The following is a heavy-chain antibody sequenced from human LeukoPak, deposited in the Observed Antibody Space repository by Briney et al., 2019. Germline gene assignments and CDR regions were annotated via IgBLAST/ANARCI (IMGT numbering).Heavy chain of an antibody. CDR2: ISWNSGSI. V-gene: IGHV3-9*01. CDR3: AKSRDCSSTSCYAGFDY. D-gene: IGHD2-2*01. Sequence: GGSLRLSCAASGFTFDDYAMHWVRQAPGKGLEWVSGISWNSGSIGYADSVKGRFTISRDNAKNSLYLQMNSLRAEDTALYYCAKSRDCSSTSCYAGFDYWGQGTLVTVSS. CDR1: GFTFDDYA. J-gene: IGHJ4*02.